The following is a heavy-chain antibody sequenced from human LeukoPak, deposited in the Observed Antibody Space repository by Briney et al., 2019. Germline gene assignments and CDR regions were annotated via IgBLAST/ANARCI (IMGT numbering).Heavy chain of an antibody. CDR1: GYIVTELS. D-gene: IGHD6-19*01. CDR3: ATEGGRGSGWSYYYYGMDV. Sequence: GASVKVSCKVSGYIVTELSMHWVRQAPGKELEWMGGFDPEDGETIYAQKFQGRVTMTEDTSTDTAYMELSSLRSEDTAVYYCATEGGRGSGWSYYYYGMDVWGQGTTVTVSS. J-gene: IGHJ6*02. CDR2: FDPEDGET. V-gene: IGHV1-24*01.